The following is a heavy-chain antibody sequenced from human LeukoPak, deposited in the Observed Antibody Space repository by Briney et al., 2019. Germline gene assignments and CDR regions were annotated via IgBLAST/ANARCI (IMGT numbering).Heavy chain of an antibody. CDR1: ESIVSGNY. CDR2: IYTGGGT. D-gene: IGHD3-3*01. J-gene: IGHJ3*02. V-gene: IGHV3-66*01. CDR3: AHYDFWSGHALDI. Sequence: GGSLRLSCAASESIVSGNYMTWVRQAPGKGLEWLSVIYTGGGTYYADSVKGRFTISRDTSKTTVYLQMNSLRGDDTAIYYCAHYDFWSGHALDIWGQGTMVTVPS.